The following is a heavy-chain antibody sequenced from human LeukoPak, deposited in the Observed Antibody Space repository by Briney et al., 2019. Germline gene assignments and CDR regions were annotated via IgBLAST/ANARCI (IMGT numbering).Heavy chain of an antibody. J-gene: IGHJ3*02. CDR1: GFTVSGNY. V-gene: IGHV3-21*01. CDR2: ISSSSSYI. Sequence: GGSLRLSCAVSGFTVSGNYMSWVRQAPGKGLEWVSSISSSSSYIYYADSVKGRFTISRDNAKNSLYLQMNSLRAEDTAVYYCARGYCSGGSCQPLADAFDIWGQGTMVTVSS. D-gene: IGHD2-15*01. CDR3: ARGYCSGGSCQPLADAFDI.